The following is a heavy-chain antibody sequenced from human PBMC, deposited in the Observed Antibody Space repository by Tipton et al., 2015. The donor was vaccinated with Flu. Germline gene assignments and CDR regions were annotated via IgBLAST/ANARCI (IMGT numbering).Heavy chain of an antibody. CDR3: ARVRSSSWAGAFDD. CDR1: GVSINSDY. Sequence: TLSLTCTVSGVSINSDYWSWVRQSPGRALEWIGFFYYRGGTSFNPSLQSRGTISIDTSRNQFSLKLTSVTTADTAIYYCARVRSSSWAGAFDDWGQGTLVTVSS. D-gene: IGHD6-13*01. J-gene: IGHJ4*02. CDR2: FYYRGGT. V-gene: IGHV4-59*01.